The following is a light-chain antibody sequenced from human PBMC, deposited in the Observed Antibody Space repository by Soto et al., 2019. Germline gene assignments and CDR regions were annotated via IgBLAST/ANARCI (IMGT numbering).Light chain of an antibody. CDR3: QSYDSSLSGSV. CDR2: GNS. Sequence: QSVLTQPPSVSGAPGQRVTISCTGSSSNIGASYAVHWYQQLPGTAPKLLIYGNSNRPSGVPDRFSGSKSGTSDSLAITGLQAEDEADYYCQSYDSSLSGSVFGGGTKLTVL. J-gene: IGLJ3*02. CDR1: SSNIGASYA. V-gene: IGLV1-40*01.